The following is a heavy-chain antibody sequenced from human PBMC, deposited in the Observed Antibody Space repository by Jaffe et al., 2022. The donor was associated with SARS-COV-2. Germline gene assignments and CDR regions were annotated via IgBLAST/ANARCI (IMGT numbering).Heavy chain of an antibody. J-gene: IGHJ6*03. Sequence: QVQLQQWGAGLLKPSETLSLTCAVNGGSFNGYYWSWIRQPPGKGLEWIGEINQIETNYNPSLKSRVTMSLDTSKNQFSLKLGSVTAADTAVYYCARGPKMATIRFHYHYYMGVWGKGTTVTVSS. V-gene: IGHV4-34*01. CDR2: INQIET. D-gene: IGHD5-12*01. CDR1: GGSFNGYY. CDR3: ARGPKMATIRFHYHYYMGV.